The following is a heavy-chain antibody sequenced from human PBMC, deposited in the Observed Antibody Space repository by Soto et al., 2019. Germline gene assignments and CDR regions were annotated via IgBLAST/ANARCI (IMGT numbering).Heavy chain of an antibody. Sequence: QVQLQESGPGLVKPSQTLSLTCTVSGGSISSGGYYWSWIRQHPGKGLEWIGYIYYSGSTYYNPSIKSRVTISVDTSKNQFSLKLSSVTAADTAVYYCARDEPGYCSGGSCYDDSMGAFDIWGQGTMVTVSS. J-gene: IGHJ3*02. CDR1: GGSISSGGYY. CDR2: IYYSGST. D-gene: IGHD2-15*01. V-gene: IGHV4-31*03. CDR3: ARDEPGYCSGGSCYDDSMGAFDI.